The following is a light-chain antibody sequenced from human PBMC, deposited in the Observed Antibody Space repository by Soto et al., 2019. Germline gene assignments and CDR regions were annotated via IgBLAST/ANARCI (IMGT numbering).Light chain of an antibody. V-gene: IGLV2-23*02. CDR3: CSYAGSSTFI. Sequence: QSVLTQPASVSGSPGLSITISCTGTSSDVGGYNLVSWYQQHPGKVPKLMIYADTKRPSGVSNRFSGSKSANTASLTISGLQAEDEADYYCCSYAGSSTFIFGGGTKLTVL. J-gene: IGLJ2*01. CDR2: ADT. CDR1: SSDVGGYNL.